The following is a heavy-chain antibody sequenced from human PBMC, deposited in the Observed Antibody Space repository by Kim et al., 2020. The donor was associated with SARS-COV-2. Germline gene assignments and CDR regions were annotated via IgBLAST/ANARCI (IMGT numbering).Heavy chain of an antibody. V-gene: IGHV5-10-1*01. CDR2: IDPSDSYT. CDR1: GYSFTSYW. Sequence: GESLKISCKGSGYSFTSYWISWVRQMPGKGLEWMGRIDPSDSYTNYSPSFQGHVTXSADKSISTAYLQWXXXXASDTAMYYCARLXXYDSSGYYFPDGMDXWGQGTXVTVSS. J-gene: IGHJ6*02. D-gene: IGHD3-22*01. CDR3: ARLXXYDSSGYYFPDGMDX.